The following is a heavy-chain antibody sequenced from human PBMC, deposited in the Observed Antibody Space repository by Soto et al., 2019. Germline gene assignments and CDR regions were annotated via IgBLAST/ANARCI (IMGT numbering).Heavy chain of an antibody. Sequence: GGSLRLSCAASGFTFSSYGMHWVRQAPGKGLEWVAVIWYDGSNKYYADSVKGRFTISRDNSKSTLYLQMNSLRAEDTAVYYCARAPGGVPADVWGQGTTVTVSS. V-gene: IGHV3-33*01. J-gene: IGHJ6*02. CDR1: GFTFSSYG. CDR2: IWYDGSNK. CDR3: ARAPGGVPADV. D-gene: IGHD2-2*01.